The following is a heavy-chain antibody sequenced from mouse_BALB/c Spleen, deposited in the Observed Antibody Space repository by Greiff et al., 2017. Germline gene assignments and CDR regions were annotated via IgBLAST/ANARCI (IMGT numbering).Heavy chain of an antibody. CDR2: IDPETGGT. D-gene: IGHD4-1*01. CDR3: TRDWESFFDY. J-gene: IGHJ2*01. V-gene: IGHV1-15*01. CDR1: GYTFTDYE. Sequence: QVQLKQSGAELVRPGASVTLSCKASGYTFTDYEMHWVKQTPVHGLEWIGAIDPETGGTAYNQKFKGKATLTADKSSSTAYMELRSLTSEDSAVYYCTRDWESFFDYWGQGTTLTVSS.